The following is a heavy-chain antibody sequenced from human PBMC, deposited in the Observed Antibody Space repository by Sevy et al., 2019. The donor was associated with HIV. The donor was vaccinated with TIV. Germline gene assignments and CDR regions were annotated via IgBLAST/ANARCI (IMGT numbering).Heavy chain of an antibody. J-gene: IGHJ4*02. V-gene: IGHV3-7*01. CDR1: GFTFSTYW. D-gene: IGHD3-16*01. CDR3: ARDWGSVH. Sequence: GGSLRLSCTASGFTFSTYWMTWVRQAPGKGLEWVANIKHDGSEKYYVDSVKGRFTISRDNAKNSLYLQMNSLRAEDTAVYYCARDWGSVHWVQGTLVTVSS. CDR2: IKHDGSEK.